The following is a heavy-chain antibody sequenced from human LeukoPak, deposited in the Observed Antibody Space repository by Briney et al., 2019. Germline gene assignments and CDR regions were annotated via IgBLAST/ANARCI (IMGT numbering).Heavy chain of an antibody. V-gene: IGHV3-30*18. J-gene: IGHJ6*02. CDR2: ISYDGSNK. D-gene: IGHD2-2*02. CDR1: GFTFSSYG. CDR3: AKDALNIVVVPAAIPDYGMDV. Sequence: GGSLRLSCAASGFTFSSYGMHWVRQAPGKGLEWVAVISYDGSNKYYADSVKGRFTISRDNSQNTLYLQMNSLRAEDTAVYYCAKDALNIVVVPAAIPDYGMDVWGQGTTVTVSS.